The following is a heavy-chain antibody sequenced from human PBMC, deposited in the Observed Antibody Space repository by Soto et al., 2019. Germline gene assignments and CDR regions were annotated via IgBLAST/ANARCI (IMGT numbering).Heavy chain of an antibody. D-gene: IGHD4-17*01. CDR2: ISAYNGHT. CDR3: ERDGAGFTPLGS. CDR1: GYTFTNYG. Sequence: QVQLVQSGAEVKKPGASVKVSCKASGYTFTNYGFNWVRQAPGQGLEWMGWISAYNGHTKYSQIFQARVIMTTDTSTSTAYMAFRSLTSDDSEVYYCERDGAGFTPLGSWGQGTLVTVSS. V-gene: IGHV1-18*01. J-gene: IGHJ4*02.